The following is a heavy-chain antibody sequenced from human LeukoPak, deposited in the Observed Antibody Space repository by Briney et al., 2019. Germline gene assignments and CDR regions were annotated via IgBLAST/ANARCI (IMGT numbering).Heavy chain of an antibody. CDR3: AAGGIYSLLDY. D-gene: IGHD1-26*01. J-gene: IGHJ4*02. V-gene: IGHV1-24*01. Sequence: ASVKVSCKVSGYSLTDLCMHWVRQAPGNGLEWMGVFDPEHREAIYAQKFQGSVSMTEDTSTDTAYMEMSSLRSEDTAVYYCAAGGIYSLLDYWGQGPLVTVSS. CDR2: FDPEHREA. CDR1: GYSLTDLC.